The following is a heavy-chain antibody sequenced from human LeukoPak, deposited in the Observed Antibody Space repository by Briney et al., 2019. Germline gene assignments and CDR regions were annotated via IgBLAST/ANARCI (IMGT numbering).Heavy chain of an antibody. CDR2: ISGSGGST. Sequence: GGSLRLSCAASGSTFSNYVMIWVRQAPGKGLEWVSAISGSGGSTYYADSVKGRFTISRDNAKNSLYLQMNSLRAEDTAVYYCARDRWELLTDYWGQGTLVTVSS. D-gene: IGHD1-26*01. CDR3: ARDRWELLTDY. CDR1: GSTFSNYV. V-gene: IGHV3-23*01. J-gene: IGHJ4*02.